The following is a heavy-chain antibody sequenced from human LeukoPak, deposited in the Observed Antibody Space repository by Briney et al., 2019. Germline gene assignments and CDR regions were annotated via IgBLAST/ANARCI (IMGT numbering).Heavy chain of an antibody. J-gene: IGHJ3*02. D-gene: IGHD6-13*01. CDR2: IYSGGST. CDR1: GITFTSYG. V-gene: IGHV3-53*01. CDR3: ARGGYSSSWRCDAFDI. Sequence: GGSLRLSCAASGITFTSYGMSWVRQAPGEGLEWVSVIYSGGSTYYANSEKGRFTISRDNSKNTLYLQMNSLRAEDTAEYYCARGGYSSSWRCDAFDIWGQGTMVTVSS.